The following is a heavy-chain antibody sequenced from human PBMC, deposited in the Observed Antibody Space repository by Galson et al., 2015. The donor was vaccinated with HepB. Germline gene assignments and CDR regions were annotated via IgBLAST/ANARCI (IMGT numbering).Heavy chain of an antibody. CDR2: INGGNGNT. J-gene: IGHJ6*02. Sequence: SVKVSCKASGYSFTNYTMHWVRQAPGQRLEWMGWINGGNGNTKYLQKLQGRVTMTRDTSARTAYMELSSLRSEDTAVYYCVSDVIVVDHYYATDVWGQGTTVTVSS. CDR1: GYSFTNYT. CDR3: VSDVIVVDHYYATDV. V-gene: IGHV1-3*01. D-gene: IGHD3-22*01.